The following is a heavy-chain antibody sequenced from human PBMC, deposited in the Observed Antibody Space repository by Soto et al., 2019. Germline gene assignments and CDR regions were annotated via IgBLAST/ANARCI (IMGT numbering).Heavy chain of an antibody. CDR3: ARDGAKYSSGWYTDY. CDR1: GYTFTSYG. CDR2: ISAYNGNT. D-gene: IGHD6-19*01. Sequence: ASVKVSFKASGYTFTSYGISWLRQAPGQGLEWMGWISAYNGNTNYAQKLQGRVTMTTDTSTSTAYMELRSLRSDDTAVYYCARDGAKYSSGWYTDYWGQGTLVTVSS. V-gene: IGHV1-18*04. J-gene: IGHJ4*02.